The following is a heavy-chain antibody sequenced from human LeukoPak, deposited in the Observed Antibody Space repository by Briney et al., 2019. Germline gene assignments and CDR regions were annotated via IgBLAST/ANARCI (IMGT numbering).Heavy chain of an antibody. CDR2: ISDSGVTA. CDR3: ANLNAPYWGNFDY. Sequence: GGSLRLSCAASGFTFSSYAMSWVRQAPGQGLDWVSAISDSGVTAYYADSVKGRFTISRDNSKSMLYLQMNSLRAEDTAVYYCANLNAPYWGNFDYWGQGTLVTVSS. J-gene: IGHJ4*02. V-gene: IGHV3-23*01. D-gene: IGHD3-16*01. CDR1: GFTFSSYA.